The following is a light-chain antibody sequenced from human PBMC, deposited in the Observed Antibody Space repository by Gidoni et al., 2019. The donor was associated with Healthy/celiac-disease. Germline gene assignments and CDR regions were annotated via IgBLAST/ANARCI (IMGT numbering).Light chain of an antibody. Sequence: IVMTQSPATLSGSPGERATLSCRASQSVNRNLAWYQQTPCQAPRLLIYGASTRATGIPARFSGSGSGTEFTLTISSLQSEDFAVYSCQQYNNWPPITFGQGTRLEIK. J-gene: IGKJ5*01. CDR3: QQYNNWPPIT. CDR2: GAS. CDR1: QSVNRN. V-gene: IGKV3-15*01.